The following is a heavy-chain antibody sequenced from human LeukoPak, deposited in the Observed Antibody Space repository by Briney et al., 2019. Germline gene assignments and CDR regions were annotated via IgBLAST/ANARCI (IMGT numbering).Heavy chain of an antibody. D-gene: IGHD1-26*01. Sequence: GGSLRLSCAASGSTFSTYGMSWVRQAPGKGLQWVSTIPSGGGTYYADSVKGRFTISRDNSKNTLYLQMNSLQSEDTAVYYCAKVASGSYYNWPFDYWGQGTLVTVSS. CDR1: GSTFSTYG. V-gene: IGHV3-23*01. J-gene: IGHJ4*02. CDR3: AKVASGSYYNWPFDY. CDR2: IPSGGGT.